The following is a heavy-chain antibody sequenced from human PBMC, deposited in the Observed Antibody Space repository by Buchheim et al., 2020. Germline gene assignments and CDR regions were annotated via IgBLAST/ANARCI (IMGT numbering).Heavy chain of an antibody. CDR3: ARGGGGAGSYGMDV. CDR2: VNPNSGNR. D-gene: IGHD3-10*01. V-gene: IGHV1-8*01. CDR1: GYTFPTYD. J-gene: IGHJ6*02. Sequence: QVQLVQSGAEVKKSGASVKVSCTASGYTFPTYDINWVRQATGQRLEWMGWVNPNSGNRGYGQKFQGRLTMAGNTSINTVYMELSSLPSEDAAVYYWARGGGGAGSYGMDVWGQGTT.